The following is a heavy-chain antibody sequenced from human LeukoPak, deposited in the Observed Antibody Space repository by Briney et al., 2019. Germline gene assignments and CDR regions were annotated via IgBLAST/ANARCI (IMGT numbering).Heavy chain of an antibody. J-gene: IGHJ5*02. V-gene: IGHV3-23*01. D-gene: IGHD3-3*01. CDR3: AKTSHYDFWSGHQTNWFDP. CDR2: ISGTGGDT. Sequence: GGSLRLSCAASGFIFSNFPMTWVRQTPGKGLEGVSSISGTGGDTYYTDSVKGRFTISRDNSKNTLYLQMNSLRAEDTAVYYCAKTSHYDFWSGHQTNWFDPWGQGTLVTVSS. CDR1: GFIFSNFP.